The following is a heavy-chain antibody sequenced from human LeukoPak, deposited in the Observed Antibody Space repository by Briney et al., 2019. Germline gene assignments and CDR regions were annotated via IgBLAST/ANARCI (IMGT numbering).Heavy chain of an antibody. CDR3: ARGPNYGYYSSGSYLRRNGVVDY. CDR2: ISAYNGNT. V-gene: IGHV1-18*01. CDR1: GYTFTSYG. Sequence: ASVKVSCKASGYTFTSYGISWVRQAPGQGLEWMGWISAYNGNTNYAQKLQGRVTMTTDTSTSTAYMELRSLRSDDTAVYYCARGPNYGYYSSGSYLRRNGVVDYWGQGTLVTVSS. D-gene: IGHD3-10*01. J-gene: IGHJ4*02.